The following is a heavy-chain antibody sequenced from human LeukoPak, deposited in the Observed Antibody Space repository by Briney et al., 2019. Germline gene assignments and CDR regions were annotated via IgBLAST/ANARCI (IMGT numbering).Heavy chain of an antibody. D-gene: IGHD3-22*01. V-gene: IGHV1-69*13. CDR2: IIPIFGTA. J-gene: IGHJ4*02. CDR3: ARAPPINYYDSSGLDY. CDR1: GGTFSSYA. Sequence: SVKVSCKASGGTFSSYAISWVRQAPGQGLEWMGGIIPIFGTANYAQKFQGRVTITADESTSTAYMELSSLRSEDTAVYYCARAPPINYYDSSGLDYWGQGTLVTVSS.